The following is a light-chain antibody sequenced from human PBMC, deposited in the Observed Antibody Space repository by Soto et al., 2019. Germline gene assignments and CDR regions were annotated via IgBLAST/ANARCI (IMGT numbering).Light chain of an antibody. CDR2: DAS. V-gene: IGKV1-33*01. CDR1: QNINNY. CDR3: QHYNSYSEA. J-gene: IGKJ1*01. Sequence: DIQMTQSPSSLSASAVDRVTITFQASQNINNYLNWYQQKLGRAPKLLIYDASNLEAEVPSRFSGSGSGTEFTLTISSLQPDDFATYYCQHYNSYSEAFGQGTKVDI.